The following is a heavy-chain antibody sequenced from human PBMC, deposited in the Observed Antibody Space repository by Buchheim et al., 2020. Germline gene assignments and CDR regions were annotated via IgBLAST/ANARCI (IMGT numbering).Heavy chain of an antibody. V-gene: IGHV3-33*01. J-gene: IGHJ4*02. D-gene: IGHD1-26*01. CDR2: IWYDGSNK. CDR3: ARSTEWELPLDY. Sequence: QVQLVESGGGVVQPGRSLRLSCAASGFTFSSYGMHWVRQAPGKGLEWVAVIWYDGSNKYYADSVKGRFTISRDNSQNTLYLQMNSLRAEDTAVYYCARSTEWELPLDYWGQGTL. CDR1: GFTFSSYG.